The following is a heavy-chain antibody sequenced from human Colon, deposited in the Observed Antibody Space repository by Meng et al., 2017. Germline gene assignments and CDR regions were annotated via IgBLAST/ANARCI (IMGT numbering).Heavy chain of an antibody. D-gene: IGHD3-10*01. J-gene: IGHJ5*02. CDR2: IGHSGVT. CDR1: GGSISTSGYY. V-gene: IGHV4-39*07. CDR3: ALYFYGSGGKFDP. Sequence: QPQLQESGPGLVKPSEALSLTCGVSGGSISTSGYYWGWIRQPPGKGLEWIGSIGHSGVTYYTPSLRSRVTVSIDTSKNQLSLNLNSVTAADTAVYYCALYFYGSGGKFDPWGQGTLVTVSS.